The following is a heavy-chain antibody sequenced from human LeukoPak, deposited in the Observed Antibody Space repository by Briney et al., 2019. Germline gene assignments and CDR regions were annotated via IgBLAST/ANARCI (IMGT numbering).Heavy chain of an antibody. CDR1: GFTFSNAW. J-gene: IGHJ4*02. Sequence: GGSLRLSCAASGFTFSNAWMSWVRQAPGKGLEWVGRIKSKTDGGTTDYAAPVKGRFTISRDDSKNTLYLQMNSLRAEDTAVYYCAKARREYSYGPFDYWGQGTLVTVSS. V-gene: IGHV3-15*01. D-gene: IGHD5-18*01. CDR3: AKARREYSYGPFDY. CDR2: IKSKTDGGTT.